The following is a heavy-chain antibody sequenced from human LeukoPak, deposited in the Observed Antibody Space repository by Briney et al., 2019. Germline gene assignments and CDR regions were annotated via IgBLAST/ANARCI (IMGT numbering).Heavy chain of an antibody. CDR3: AREAPYFDY. CDR1: GGSISSTGYY. CDR2: IYYSGST. V-gene: IGHV4-61*08. J-gene: IGHJ4*02. Sequence: SETLSLTCSVSGGSISSTGYYWGWIRQPPGKGLEWIGYIYYSGSTNYNPSLKSRVTISVDTSKNQFSLKLSSVTAADTAVYYCAREAPYFDYWGQGTLVTVSS.